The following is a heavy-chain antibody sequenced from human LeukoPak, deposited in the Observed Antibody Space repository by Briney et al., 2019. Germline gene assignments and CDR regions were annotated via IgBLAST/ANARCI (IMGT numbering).Heavy chain of an antibody. V-gene: IGHV1-69*01. CDR3: TRGSITMIVETYNWFDP. CDR1: GGTFSSYA. J-gene: IGHJ5*02. Sequence: SVKVSCKASGGTFSSYAISWMRQAPGQGLEWMGGIIPIFGTANYAQKFQGRVTITAYESTRTAYMELSSLRSEDTAAYYCTRGSITMIVETYNWFDPWGQGTLVTVSS. D-gene: IGHD3-22*01. CDR2: IIPIFGTA.